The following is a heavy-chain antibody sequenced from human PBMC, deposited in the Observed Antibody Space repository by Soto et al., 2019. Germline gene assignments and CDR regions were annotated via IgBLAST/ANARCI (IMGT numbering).Heavy chain of an antibody. CDR3: VREIIAVVKAIGWFAS. CDR1: GFTFSRHW. J-gene: IGHJ5*01. V-gene: IGHV3-74*01. D-gene: IGHD6-19*01. Sequence: EVQLVESGGGLVQPGGSLRLSCAASGFTFSRHWMHWVRQAPGKGPVWVSRINGDGSSEDYADSVKGRFSISRDRGRNMVYVQMNSLRAEDTAVYSCVREIIAVVKAIGWFASWGQGNVVTVSS. CDR2: INGDGSSE.